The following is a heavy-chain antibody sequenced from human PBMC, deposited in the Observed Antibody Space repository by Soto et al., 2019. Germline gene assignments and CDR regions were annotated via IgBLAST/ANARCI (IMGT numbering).Heavy chain of an antibody. D-gene: IGHD3-16*01. J-gene: IGHJ5*02. CDR2: ISYDGSNK. Sequence: GGSLRLSCAASGFTFSSYGMHWVRQAPGKGLEWVAVISYDGSNKYYADSVKGRFTISRDNSKNTLYLQMNSLRAEDTAVYYCAKDTPLRFFNPWGQGTLVTVSS. CDR1: GFTFSSYG. V-gene: IGHV3-30*18. CDR3: AKDTPLRFFNP.